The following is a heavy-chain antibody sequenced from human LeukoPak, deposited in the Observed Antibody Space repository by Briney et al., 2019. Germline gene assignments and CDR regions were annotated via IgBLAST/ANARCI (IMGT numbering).Heavy chain of an antibody. Sequence: PSETLSLTCTVSGGSISGDYWSWIRQPPGKGLEWVAYIHYTGRTNYNPSLKSRVTISVDTSKNQFSLRLSSVTAADTAVYYCARLQGDSTAVFDYWGQGTLVSVSS. J-gene: IGHJ4*02. CDR2: IHYTGRT. V-gene: IGHV4-59*01. D-gene: IGHD2-21*01. CDR1: GGSISGDY. CDR3: ARLQGDSTAVFDY.